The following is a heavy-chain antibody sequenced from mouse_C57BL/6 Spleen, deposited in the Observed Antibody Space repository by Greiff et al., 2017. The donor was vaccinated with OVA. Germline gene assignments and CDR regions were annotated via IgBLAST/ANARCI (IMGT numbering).Heavy chain of an antibody. J-gene: IGHJ4*01. D-gene: IGHD2-3*01. CDR2: IWSGGST. V-gene: IGHV2-2*01. CDR1: GFSLTSYG. Sequence: VQLQQSGPGLVQPSQSLSITCTVSGFSLTSYGVHWVRQSPGKGLEWLGVIWSGGSTDYNAAFISRLSISKDNSKSQVFFKMNSLQADDTAIYYCARIDDGYYGGAMDYWGQGTSVTVSS. CDR3: ARIDDGYYGGAMDY.